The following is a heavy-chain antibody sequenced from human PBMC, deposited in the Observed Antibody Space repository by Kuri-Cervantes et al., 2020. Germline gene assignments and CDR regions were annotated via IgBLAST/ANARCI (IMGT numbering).Heavy chain of an antibody. CDR2: ISYGGNNK. CDR1: GFIFSNYA. Sequence: GESLKISCTASGFIFSNYAMHWVRQAPGKGLEWVAVISYGGNNKYYADSVKGRFTISRDNSKNTLYLQMNNLRAEDTAVYYCAKEASSSARSIGWYFDLWGRGTLVTVSS. J-gene: IGHJ2*01. CDR3: AKEASSSARSIGWYFDL. V-gene: IGHV3-30-3*02. D-gene: IGHD2-15*01.